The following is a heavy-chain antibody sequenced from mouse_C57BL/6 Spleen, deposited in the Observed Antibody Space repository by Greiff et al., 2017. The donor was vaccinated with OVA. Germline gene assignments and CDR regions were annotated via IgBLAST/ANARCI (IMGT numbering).Heavy chain of an antibody. D-gene: IGHD2-2*01. CDR2: ISSSGST. CDR1: GYSITNGNHW. V-gene: IGHV3-4*01. CDR3: ARWGDDWVMGAMDY. J-gene: IGHJ4*01. Sequence: EVQLQESGPALVKPSQTVSLTCTVTGYSITNGNHWWNWIRPVSGRKLEWLGYISSSGSTDSNPSLKSRISITSDTAKNPLFLQLNSVTTEDIATYYCARWGDDWVMGAMDYWGQGTSVTVSA.